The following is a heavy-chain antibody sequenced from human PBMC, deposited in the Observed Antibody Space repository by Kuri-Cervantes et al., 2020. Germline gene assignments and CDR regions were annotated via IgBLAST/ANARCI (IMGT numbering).Heavy chain of an antibody. J-gene: IGHJ2*01. Sequence: GSLRLSCAVYGGSFSGYYWSWIRQPPGKGLEWIGYIYYNGSINYNPYLKSRVTISGDTSKNQFSLKLRSVTAADTAVYYCARARDYGDYWYFDLWGRGTLVTVSS. CDR3: ARARDYGDYWYFDL. D-gene: IGHD4-17*01. V-gene: IGHV4-59*01. CDR2: IYYNGSI. CDR1: GGSFSGYY.